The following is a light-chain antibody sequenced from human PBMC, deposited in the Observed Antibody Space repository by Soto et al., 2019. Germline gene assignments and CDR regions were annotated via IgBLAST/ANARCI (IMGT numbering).Light chain of an antibody. CDR1: QSVGSL. Sequence: EVVLTQSPATLSVSPGERAILSCWASQSVGSLLAWYQQKPGQAPRLLIYRASTRASDTPARFSGSGSGTDFTLTISSLQSEDFAVYYCQQYNNWPITFGQGTRLEIK. V-gene: IGKV3-15*01. J-gene: IGKJ5*01. CDR3: QQYNNWPIT. CDR2: RAS.